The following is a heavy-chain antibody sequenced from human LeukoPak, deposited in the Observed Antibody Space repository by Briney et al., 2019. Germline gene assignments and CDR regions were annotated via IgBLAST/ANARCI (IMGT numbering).Heavy chain of an antibody. Sequence: PSETLSLTCAVYGGPFSGYCWSWIRQPPGKGLEWIGEINHSGSTNYNPSLKSRVTISVDTSKNQFSLKLSSVTAADTAVYYCAGTSYYYDLGDAFDIWGQGTMVTVSS. D-gene: IGHD3-22*01. CDR1: GGPFSGYC. CDR3: AGTSYYYDLGDAFDI. J-gene: IGHJ3*02. V-gene: IGHV4-34*01. CDR2: INHSGST.